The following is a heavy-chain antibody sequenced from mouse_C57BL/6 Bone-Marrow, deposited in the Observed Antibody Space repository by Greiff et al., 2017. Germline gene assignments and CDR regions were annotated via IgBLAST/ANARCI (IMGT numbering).Heavy chain of an antibody. D-gene: IGHD1-1*01. CDR1: GYTFTGYW. V-gene: IGHV1-9*01. J-gene: IGHJ4*01. Sequence: QVQLQQSGAELMKPGASVKLSCKATGYTFTGYWLEWVKQRPGHGLEWIGEILPGSGSTNYNEKFKGKATFTADTSSNTAYMQLSSLTTEDSAIYYCARWGMTTVVAPYYYAMDYWGQGTSVTVSS. CDR3: ARWGMTTVVAPYYYAMDY. CDR2: ILPGSGST.